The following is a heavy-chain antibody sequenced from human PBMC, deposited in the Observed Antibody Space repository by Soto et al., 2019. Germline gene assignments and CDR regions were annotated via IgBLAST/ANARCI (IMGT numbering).Heavy chain of an antibody. J-gene: IGHJ4*01. V-gene: IGHV1-69*13. CDR3: ARDRQWLGPFDY. Sequence: SVKVSCKASGGTFSSYAISWVRQAPGQGLEWMGGIIPIFGTANYAQKFQGRVTITADESTSTAYMELSSLRSEDTAVYYCARDRQWLGPFDYWGHGTLVTVSS. CDR2: IIPIFGTA. CDR1: GGTFSSYA. D-gene: IGHD6-19*01.